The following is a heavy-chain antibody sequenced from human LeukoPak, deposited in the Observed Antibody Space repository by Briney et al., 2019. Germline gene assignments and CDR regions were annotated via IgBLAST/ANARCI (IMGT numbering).Heavy chain of an antibody. CDR2: IYYSGNT. CDR3: ARAYDFWSGHQGLNWFDP. CDR1: GVSISSSNSY. J-gene: IGHJ5*02. V-gene: IGHV4-39*07. Sequence: SETLSLTCTVSGVSISSSNSYWGWIRQPPGKGLEWIGSIYYSGNTYYNASLKSQVSISIDTSKNQFSLKLSSVTAADTAVYYCARAYDFWSGHQGLNWFDPWGQGTLVTVSS. D-gene: IGHD3-3*01.